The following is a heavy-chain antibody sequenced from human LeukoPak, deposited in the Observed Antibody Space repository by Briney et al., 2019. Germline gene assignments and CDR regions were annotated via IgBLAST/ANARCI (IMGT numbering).Heavy chain of an antibody. J-gene: IGHJ4*02. Sequence: PSGTLSLTCAVYGGSFSGYYWSWIRQPPGKGLEWIGEINHSGSTNYNPSLKSRVTISVDTSKNQFSLKLSSVTAADTAVYYCARGPWVDYWGQGTLVTVSS. CDR1: GGSFSGYY. D-gene: IGHD7-27*01. CDR2: INHSGST. V-gene: IGHV4-34*01. CDR3: ARGPWVDY.